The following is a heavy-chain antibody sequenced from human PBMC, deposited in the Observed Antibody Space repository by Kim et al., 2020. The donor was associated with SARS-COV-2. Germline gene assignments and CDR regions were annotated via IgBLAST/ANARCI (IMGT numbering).Heavy chain of an antibody. D-gene: IGHD1-1*01. CDR3: VQNWNGDS. CDR2: ITYNGYNT. CDR1: GFAFSSHA. Sequence: GGSLRLSCTSSGFAFSSHAMHWVRQAPGKGLESVSVITYNGYNTFYSDSVKGRFTISRDNSKNKVYLQMSSLRVEDTAVYYCVQNWNGDSWGQGTLVTVSS. J-gene: IGHJ4*02. V-gene: IGHV3-64D*06.